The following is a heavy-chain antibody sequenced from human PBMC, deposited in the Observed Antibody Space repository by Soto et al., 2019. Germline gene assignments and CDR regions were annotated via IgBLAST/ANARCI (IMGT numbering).Heavy chain of an antibody. Sequence: PSETLSLTCTVSGGSISRNYWSWIRQPPGKGLEWIGYIYYNGATNYNPSLKSRVTISVDTSKNQFPLKLSSVTAADTAVYYCAGTPMIAVVITTSEYFQHWGQGTLVTVSS. CDR2: IYYNGAT. CDR3: AGTPMIAVVITTSEYFQH. CDR1: GGSISRNY. J-gene: IGHJ1*01. D-gene: IGHD3-22*01. V-gene: IGHV4-59*12.